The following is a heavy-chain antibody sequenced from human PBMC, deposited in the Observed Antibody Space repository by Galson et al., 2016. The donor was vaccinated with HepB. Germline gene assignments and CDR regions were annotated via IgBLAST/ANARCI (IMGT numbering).Heavy chain of an antibody. CDR3: ARHRIQLNWFDP. V-gene: IGHV4-39*01. CDR2: IYYSGST. D-gene: IGHD5-18*01. J-gene: IGHJ5*02. Sequence: SETLSLTCTVSGGSISSSSYYWGWIRQPPGKGLEWIGSIYYSGSTYYNPSLKSRVTISVDTSKNQFSLKLSSVTAAGTAVYYCARHRIQLNWFDPWGQGTLVTVSS. CDR1: GGSISSSSYY.